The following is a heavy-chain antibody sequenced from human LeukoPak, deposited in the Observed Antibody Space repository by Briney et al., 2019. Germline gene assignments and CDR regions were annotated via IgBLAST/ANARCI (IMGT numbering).Heavy chain of an antibody. V-gene: IGHV4-31*03. Sequence: SETLSLTCTVSGGSISSGGYYWSWIRQYPGKGLEWIGYIYYSGSTYYNPSLKSRVTISVDTSKNQFSLKLSSVTAADTAVYYCARTYGDYVSFDYWGQGTLVTVSS. J-gene: IGHJ4*02. D-gene: IGHD4-17*01. CDR3: ARTYGDYVSFDY. CDR2: IYYSGST. CDR1: GGSISSGGYY.